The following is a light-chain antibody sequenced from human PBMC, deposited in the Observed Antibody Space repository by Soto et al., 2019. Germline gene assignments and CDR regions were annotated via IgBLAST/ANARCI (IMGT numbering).Light chain of an antibody. V-gene: IGLV2-14*01. CDR2: EVS. CDR1: SSDVGGYNY. J-gene: IGLJ1*01. Sequence: QSALTQPASVSGSPGQSITISCTGTSSDVGGYNYVSWYQQHPGKAPKLMIYEVSNRPSGVSNRFSGSKSGNTASLTISGLQDEDEADYYCSSYTSSSTLEGVFGTGTKVT. CDR3: SSYTSSSTLEGV.